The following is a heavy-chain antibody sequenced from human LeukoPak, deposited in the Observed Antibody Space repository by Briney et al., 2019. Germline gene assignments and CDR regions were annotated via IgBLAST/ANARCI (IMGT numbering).Heavy chain of an antibody. V-gene: IGHV4-39*01. CDR1: GGSISSSNFY. CDR3: ASSYGSGSYYNADWFDP. Sequence: SETLSLTCTVSGGSISSSNFYWGWIRQPPGKGLEWIGSIYYSGSTYYNPSLKSRVTISVDTSKNQFSLKLSSVTAADTAVYYCASSYGSGSYYNADWFDPWGQGTLVTVSS. D-gene: IGHD3-10*01. J-gene: IGHJ5*02. CDR2: IYYSGST.